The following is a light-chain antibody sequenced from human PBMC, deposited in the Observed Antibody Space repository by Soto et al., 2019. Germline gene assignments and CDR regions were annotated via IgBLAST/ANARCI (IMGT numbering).Light chain of an antibody. J-gene: IGKJ1*01. CDR2: GAS. V-gene: IGKV3D-15*01. CDR3: QQYHGYSLT. Sequence: DIVMTQSPATLSVSPGERATLSCRASQSVSRHLAWYQQKPGQAPGLLIYGASNRATGIPDRFSGSGSGTDFTLTISGLQPDDFATYYCQQYHGYSLTFGQGTKVDIK. CDR1: QSVSRH.